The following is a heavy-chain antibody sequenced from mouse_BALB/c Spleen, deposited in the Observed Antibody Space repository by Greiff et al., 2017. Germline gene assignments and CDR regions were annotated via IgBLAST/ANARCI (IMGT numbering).Heavy chain of an antibody. J-gene: IGHJ2*01. V-gene: IGHV1S81*02. CDR1: GYTFTSYY. CDR3: TRGGIYFDY. CDR2: INPSNGGT. Sequence: VKLVESGAELVKPWASVKLSCKASGYTFTSYYMYWVKQRPGQGLEWIGEINPSNGGTNFNEKFKSKATLTVDKSSSTAYMQLSSLTSEDSAVYYCTRGGIYFDYWGQGTTLTVSS.